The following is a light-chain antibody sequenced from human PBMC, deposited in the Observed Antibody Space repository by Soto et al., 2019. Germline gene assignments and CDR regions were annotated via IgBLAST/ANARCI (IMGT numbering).Light chain of an antibody. CDR2: SNS. V-gene: IGLV1-44*01. J-gene: IGLJ1*01. CDR3: AAWADSLNGYV. CDR1: SSNIGSYT. Sequence: QSVLIQPPSASGTPGQRVTVSCSGGSSNIGSYTVNWYQQLPGAAPKLLIYSNSQRPSGVPDRFSASKSGTSASLAISGLQSEDEAEYYCAAWADSLNGYVFGPGTKLTVL.